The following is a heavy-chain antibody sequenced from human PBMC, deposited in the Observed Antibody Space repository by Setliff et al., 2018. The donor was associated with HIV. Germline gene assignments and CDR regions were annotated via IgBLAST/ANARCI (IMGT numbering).Heavy chain of an antibody. V-gene: IGHV4-59*01. CDR2: IYYSGNT. J-gene: IGHJ6*04. Sequence: SETLSLTCTVSGGPFSSTSWSWIRQFRGQGLEWIGYIYYSGNTNYNPSLKSRVTISIDTSKNRFFLKLNSVTAADTAIYYCARDLHQPGYFYYVDVWGKGTAVTVSS. D-gene: IGHD3-16*01. CDR3: ARDLHQPGYFYYVDV. CDR1: GGPFSSTS.